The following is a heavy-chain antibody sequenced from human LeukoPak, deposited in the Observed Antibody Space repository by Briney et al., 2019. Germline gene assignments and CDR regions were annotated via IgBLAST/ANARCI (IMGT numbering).Heavy chain of an antibody. D-gene: IGHD1-26*01. Sequence: PGGSLRLSCAASGFTFSSYGMSWVRQAPGKGLEWVAFIRYDGSDKYYADSVKGRFTISRDTSKSTLYLQMNSLRAEDTAVYYCAKRGETSTYSGSYFFDNWGQGTLVTVSS. CDR3: AKRGETSTYSGSYFFDN. CDR1: GFTFSSYG. CDR2: IRYDGSDK. J-gene: IGHJ4*02. V-gene: IGHV3-30*02.